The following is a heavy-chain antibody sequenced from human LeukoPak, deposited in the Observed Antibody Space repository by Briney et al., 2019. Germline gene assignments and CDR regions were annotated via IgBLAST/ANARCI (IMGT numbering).Heavy chain of an antibody. CDR2: IYYSGST. D-gene: IGHD6-19*01. CDR3: VSQKREQWLVRPDAFDI. Sequence: SETLSLTCTVSGGSISSYYWSWIRQPPGKGLEWIGYIYYSGSTNYNPSLKSRVTISVDTSKNQFSLKLSSVTAADTAVYYCVSQKREQWLVRPDAFDIWGQGTMVTVSS. CDR1: GGSISSYY. V-gene: IGHV4-59*01. J-gene: IGHJ3*02.